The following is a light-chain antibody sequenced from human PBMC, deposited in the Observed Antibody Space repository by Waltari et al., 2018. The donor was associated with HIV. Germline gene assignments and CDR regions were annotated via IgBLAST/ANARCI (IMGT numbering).Light chain of an antibody. V-gene: IGLV1-47*01. CDR2: RNN. Sequence: QSVLTQPPSASGTPGQRVTISCSGSSSNIGSNYVYWYQQRPGTAPKLLIYRNNPRPSGVPDRFSGSKAGTAASLAISGLRSEDEAEYYCAAWVDSLSVVFGGGTKLTVL. J-gene: IGLJ2*01. CDR3: AAWVDSLSVV. CDR1: SSNIGSNY.